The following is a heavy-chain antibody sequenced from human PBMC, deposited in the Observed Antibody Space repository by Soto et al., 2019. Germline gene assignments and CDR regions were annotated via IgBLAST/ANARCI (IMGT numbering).Heavy chain of an antibody. Sequence: QVQLQESGPGLVKPSQTLSLTCTVSGGSISSGDYYWSWIRQPPGKGLEWVGYIYYSGNTYYNPSLTGRXXIXVXXSTNHFFLKVNSVTAADTAVYYCARLLPSGGAFDIWGQGTMVTVSS. V-gene: IGHV4-30-4*01. CDR1: GGSISSGDYY. J-gene: IGHJ3*02. CDR2: IYYSGNT. CDR3: ARLLPSGGAFDI. D-gene: IGHD3-16*01.